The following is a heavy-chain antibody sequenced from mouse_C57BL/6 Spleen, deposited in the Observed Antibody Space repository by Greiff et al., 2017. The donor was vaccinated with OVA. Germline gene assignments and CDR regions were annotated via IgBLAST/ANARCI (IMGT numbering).Heavy chain of an antibody. CDR1: GYTFTSYW. V-gene: IGHV1-55*01. J-gene: IGHJ1*03. CDR2: IYPGSGST. D-gene: IGHD1-1*01. Sequence: QVQLQQPGAELVKPGASVKMSCKASGYTFTSYWITWVKQRPGQGLEWIGDIYPGSGSTNYNEKFKSKATLTVDTSSSTAYMQLSSLTSEDSAVYYCARAGTPVVATNWYFDVWGTGTTVTVSS. CDR3: ARAGTPVVATNWYFDV.